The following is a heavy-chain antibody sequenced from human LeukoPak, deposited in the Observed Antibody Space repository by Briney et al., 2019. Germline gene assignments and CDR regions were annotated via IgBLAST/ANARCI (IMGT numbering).Heavy chain of an antibody. J-gene: IGHJ6*03. CDR1: GYTFTSYG. CDR3: AITGTYMDV. D-gene: IGHD1-14*01. CDR2: ISAYNGNT. V-gene: IGHV1-18*01. Sequence: ASVKVSCKASGYTFTSYGISWVRQAPGQGLEWMGWISAYNGNTNYAQKFQGRVTMTRDTSISTAYMELSRLRSDDTAVYYCAITGTYMDVWGKGTTVTVSS.